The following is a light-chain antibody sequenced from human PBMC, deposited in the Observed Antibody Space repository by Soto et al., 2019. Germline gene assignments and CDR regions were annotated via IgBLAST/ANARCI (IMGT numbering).Light chain of an antibody. CDR2: DAS. V-gene: IGKV1-5*01. CDR3: QQYGSSPRT. Sequence: DIQMTQSPSTLSASVGYRVTITCRASQSISSWLAWYQQKPGKAPKLLIYDASSLESGVPSRFTGSGSGTDFTLTITTLEPEDFAVYYCQQYGSSPRTFGLGTKVDIK. CDR1: QSISSW. J-gene: IGKJ1*01.